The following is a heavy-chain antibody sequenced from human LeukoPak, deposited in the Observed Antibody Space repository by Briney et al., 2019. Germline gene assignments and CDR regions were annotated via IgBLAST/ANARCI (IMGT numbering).Heavy chain of an antibody. V-gene: IGHV3-30-3*01. CDR2: ISYDGSNK. CDR1: GFTFSSYA. J-gene: IGHJ4*02. D-gene: IGHD3-10*01. Sequence: GGSLRLSCAASGFTFSSYAMHWVRQAPGKGLEWVAVISYDGSNKYYADSVKGRFTISRDNSKNTLYLQMNSLRAEDTAVYYCARDLEEYYYGSGSYYIPYVSPGEYWGQGTLVTVSS. CDR3: ARDLEEYYYGSGSYYIPYVSPGEY.